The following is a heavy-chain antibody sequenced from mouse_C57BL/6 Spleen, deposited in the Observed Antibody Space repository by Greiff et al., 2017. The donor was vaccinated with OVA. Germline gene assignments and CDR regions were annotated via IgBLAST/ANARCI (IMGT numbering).Heavy chain of an antibody. D-gene: IGHD1-1*01. CDR2: ISYDGSN. V-gene: IGHV3-6*01. Sequence: EVQLQESGPGLVKPSQSLSLTCSVTGYSITSGYYWNWIRQFPGNKLEWMGYISYDGSNNYNPSLKNRISITRDTSKNQFFLKLNSVTTEDTATYYCAITTVVSYFDVWGTGTTVTVSS. CDR1: GYSITSGYY. J-gene: IGHJ1*03. CDR3: AITTVVSYFDV.